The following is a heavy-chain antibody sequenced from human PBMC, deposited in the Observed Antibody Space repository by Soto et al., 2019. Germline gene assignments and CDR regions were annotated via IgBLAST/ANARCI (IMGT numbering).Heavy chain of an antibody. J-gene: IGHJ4*02. CDR1: GYSFTSYW. V-gene: IGHV5-51*01. CDR3: ASPYLRHDSSGYAPIY. D-gene: IGHD3-22*01. Sequence: ESLKISCKGSGYSFTSYWIGWVRQMPGKGLEWMGIIYPGDSDTRYIPSFQGQVTISADKSISTAYLQWSSLKASDTAMYCCASPYLRHDSSGYAPIYWGQGTLVTVSS. CDR2: IYPGDSDT.